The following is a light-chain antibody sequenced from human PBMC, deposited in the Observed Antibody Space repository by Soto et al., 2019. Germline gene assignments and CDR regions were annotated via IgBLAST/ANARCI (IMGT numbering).Light chain of an antibody. CDR1: QSINSW. CDR3: QQYKSYSWT. Sequence: DIQMTQSPSTLSASVGDRVTITCRASQSINSWLAWYQQKPGKAPKLLIYKASSLESGVPSRFSGSGSGTEFTLNISSLQPDDFATYYCQQYKSYSWTFGQGTKVEIK. CDR2: KAS. V-gene: IGKV1-5*03. J-gene: IGKJ1*01.